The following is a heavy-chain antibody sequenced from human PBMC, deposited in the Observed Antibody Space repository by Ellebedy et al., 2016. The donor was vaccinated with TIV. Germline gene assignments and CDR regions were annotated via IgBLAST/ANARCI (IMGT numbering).Heavy chain of an antibody. CDR2: FYYSGST. CDR3: ARDYGPDDAFDI. CDR1: GGSISSYY. Sequence: MPGGSLRLSFTVSGGSISSYYWSRIPQSPGKGLEWSGYFYYSGSTNYNPSLKSRVTISVDTSKNPFSLKLSSVTAADTAVYYCARDYGPDDAFDIWGQGTMATVSS. V-gene: IGHV4-59*01. D-gene: IGHD3-10*01. J-gene: IGHJ3*02.